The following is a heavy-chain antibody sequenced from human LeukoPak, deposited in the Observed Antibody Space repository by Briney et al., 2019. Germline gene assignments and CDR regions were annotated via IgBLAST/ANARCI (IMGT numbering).Heavy chain of an antibody. CDR1: GGSIRSGSYY. V-gene: IGHV4-61*02. D-gene: IGHD2-2*01. J-gene: IGHJ6*03. CDR2: IYSSGST. CDR3: ARELPYCSSTSCFYYYYYMDV. Sequence: SQTLSLTCTVSGGSIRSGSYYWSWIRQPTGKGLEWIGRIYSSGSTNYNPSRKSRVSISADTSKNQFSLKLNSVTAADTAVYYCARELPYCSSTSCFYYYYYMDVWGKGTTVTVSS.